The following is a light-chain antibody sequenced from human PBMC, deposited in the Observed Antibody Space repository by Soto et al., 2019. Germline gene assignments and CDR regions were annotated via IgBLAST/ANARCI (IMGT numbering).Light chain of an antibody. CDR2: DTS. CDR1: QTLSINS. CDR3: QRYNNWPLT. J-gene: IGKJ4*01. V-gene: IGKV3-15*01. Sequence: EIVLTQSPDTLSLSPGERATLFCRASQTLSINSLAWYQQKPGQAPRLLIYDTSARATGVPARFSGSRSGPEFTLTINSLQSEDFAIYYCQRYNNWPLTFGGGTKVESK.